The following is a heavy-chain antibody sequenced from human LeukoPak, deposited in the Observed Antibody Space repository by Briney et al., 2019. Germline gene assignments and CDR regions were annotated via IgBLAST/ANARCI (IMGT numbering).Heavy chain of an antibody. D-gene: IGHD5-24*01. CDR3: ARESYKAPFDY. CDR2: INHSGST. J-gene: IGHJ4*02. CDR1: GGSFSGYY. Sequence: SETLSLTCAVYGGSFSGYYWSWIRQPPGKGLEWIGEINHSGSTNYNPSLKSRVTISVDTSKNQFSLKLSSVTAADTAVYYCARESYKAPFDYWGQGTLVTVSS. V-gene: IGHV4-34*01.